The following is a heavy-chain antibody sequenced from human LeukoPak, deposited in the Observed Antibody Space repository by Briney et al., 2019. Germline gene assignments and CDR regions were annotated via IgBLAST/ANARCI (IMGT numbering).Heavy chain of an antibody. Sequence: PGGSLRLSCTASGFTFGDYAMSWFRQAPGKGLEWVGFIRSKAYGGTTEYAASVKGRFTISRDDSKNTLYLQINSLKIEDTAMYYCYTSITDYWGQGTLVTVSS. V-gene: IGHV3-49*03. CDR3: YTSITDY. CDR1: GFTFGDYA. D-gene: IGHD2-21*01. CDR2: IRSKAYGGTT. J-gene: IGHJ4*02.